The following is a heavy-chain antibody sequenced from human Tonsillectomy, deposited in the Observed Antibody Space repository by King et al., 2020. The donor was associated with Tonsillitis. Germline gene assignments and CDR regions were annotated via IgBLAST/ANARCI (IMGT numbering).Heavy chain of an antibody. J-gene: IGHJ6*04. D-gene: IGHD6-19*01. CDR3: ARDVAGTGVDV. CDR2: IYTSGST. CDR1: GGSISSYY. Sequence: PLQESGPGLVKPSETLSLTCTVSGGSISSYYWSWIRPPAGKGLEWLGRIYTSGSTNYNPSLKSRVTMSEDTSKNQFSLKLSSVTAADTAVYYCARDVAGTGVDVWGKGTTVTVSS. V-gene: IGHV4-4*07.